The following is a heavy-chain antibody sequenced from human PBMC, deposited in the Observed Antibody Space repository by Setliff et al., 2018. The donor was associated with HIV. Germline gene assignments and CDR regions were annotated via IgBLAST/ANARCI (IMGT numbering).Heavy chain of an antibody. CDR3: AYSGRQLRGPYLDF. D-gene: IGHD1-1*01. J-gene: IGHJ4*02. Sequence: SGPTLVNPTETLTLTCTVSGFSLNNARMGVSWIRQPPGKALEWLAHIFSNNEKSNKTSLKNRLTISKDASENQVVLTMTTMGPVDTATYYCAYSGRQLRGPYLDFWGQGTPVTVSS. CDR2: IFSNNEK. CDR1: GFSLNNARMG. V-gene: IGHV2-26*04.